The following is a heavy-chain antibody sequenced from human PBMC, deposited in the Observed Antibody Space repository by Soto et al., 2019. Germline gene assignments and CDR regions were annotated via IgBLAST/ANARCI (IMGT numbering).Heavy chain of an antibody. CDR2: INHSGST. J-gene: IGHJ4*02. CDR1: GGSFSGYY. D-gene: IGHD6-13*01. V-gene: IGHV4-34*01. Sequence: QVQLQQWGAGLLKPSETLSLTCAVYGGSFSGYYWSWIRQPPGKGLEWIGEINHSGSTNYNPSLKSRVTISVDTSKNQFSLKLSSVTAADTAVYYCARGRQQLVPSYWGQGTLVTVSS. CDR3: ARGRQQLVPSY.